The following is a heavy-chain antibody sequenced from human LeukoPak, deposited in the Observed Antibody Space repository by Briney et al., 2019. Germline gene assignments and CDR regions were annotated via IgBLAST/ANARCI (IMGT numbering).Heavy chain of an antibody. CDR1: GFTFSSYE. J-gene: IGHJ4*02. Sequence: SGGSLRLSCTASGFTFSSYEMIWVRQAPGKGLEWLSYISDSGNTIYYADSVKGRFTVSRDSAKSSLFLQMNSLRAEDTAVYYCARVTSSYWGQGTLVTVSS. V-gene: IGHV3-48*03. CDR3: ARVTSSY. CDR2: ISDSGNTI.